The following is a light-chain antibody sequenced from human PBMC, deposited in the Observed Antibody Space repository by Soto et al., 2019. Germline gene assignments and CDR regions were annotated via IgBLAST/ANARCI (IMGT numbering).Light chain of an antibody. CDR1: QSISDT. CDR2: DAS. V-gene: IGKV3-11*01. Sequence: EIVMTQSPVTLSVSPGGRATLSCRASQSISDTLAWYQQKPGQAPRLLIYDASNRASGIPARFSGSGSGTDFTLTISNLEPEDLAVYYCQQRSNWPHSITFGQGTRLEIK. CDR3: QQRSNWPHSIT. J-gene: IGKJ5*01.